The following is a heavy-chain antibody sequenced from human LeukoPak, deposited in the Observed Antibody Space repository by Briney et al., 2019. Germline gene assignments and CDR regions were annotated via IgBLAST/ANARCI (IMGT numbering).Heavy chain of an antibody. CDR1: GFTFSSYA. CDR3: SRDFCYDSSGYYYDWFDP. CDR2: ISYDGSNK. Sequence: GRSLRLSGAASGFTFSSYAMHWVRQAPGKGLEGVAVISYDGSNKYYADSVKGRFTISRDNSKNTLDLQMNSLRAEDTAVYYCSRDFCYDSSGYYYDWFDPWGQGTLVTVSS. J-gene: IGHJ5*02. D-gene: IGHD3-22*01. V-gene: IGHV3-30-3*01.